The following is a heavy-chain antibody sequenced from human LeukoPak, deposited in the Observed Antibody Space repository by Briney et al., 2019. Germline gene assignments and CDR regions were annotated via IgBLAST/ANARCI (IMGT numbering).Heavy chain of an antibody. J-gene: IGHJ4*02. V-gene: IGHV1-8*01. Sequence: ASVKVSCKASGYTFTSYDINWVRQATGQGLEWMGWMNPNSGNTGYAQKFQGRVTMTRNTSISTAYMELSSLRSGDTAVYYCARTFHYYGSGSYYNLVYWGQGTLVTVSS. CDR3: ARTFHYYGSGSYYNLVY. CDR2: MNPNSGNT. D-gene: IGHD3-10*01. CDR1: GYTFTSYD.